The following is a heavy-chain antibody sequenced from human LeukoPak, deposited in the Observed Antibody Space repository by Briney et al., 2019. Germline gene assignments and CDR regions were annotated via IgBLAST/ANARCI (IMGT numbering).Heavy chain of an antibody. D-gene: IGHD2-2*01. CDR1: GGTFSSYT. J-gene: IGHJ4*02. CDR2: IIPILGIA. V-gene: IGHV1-69*04. Sequence: GASVKVSCKASGGTFSSYTISWVRQAPGQGLEWMGRIIPILGIANYAQKFQGRVTITADKSTGTAYMELSSLRSEDTAVYYCAREGGGYCSSTSCWDFDYWGQGTLVTVSS. CDR3: AREGGGYCSSTSCWDFDY.